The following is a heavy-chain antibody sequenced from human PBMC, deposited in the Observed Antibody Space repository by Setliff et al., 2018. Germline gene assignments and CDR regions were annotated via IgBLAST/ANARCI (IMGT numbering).Heavy chain of an antibody. J-gene: IGHJ5*02. V-gene: IGHV1-69-2*01. D-gene: IGHD6-6*01. Sequence: ASVKVSCKASGYSFTPFGISWVQQAPGKGLEWMGLVDPEDGETIYAEKFQGRVSMTTNTSISTVYMELNSLRSDDTAVYYCARSVEKGLESWFDPWGQGTLVTVSS. CDR2: VDPEDGET. CDR1: GYSFTPFG. CDR3: ARSVEKGLESWFDP.